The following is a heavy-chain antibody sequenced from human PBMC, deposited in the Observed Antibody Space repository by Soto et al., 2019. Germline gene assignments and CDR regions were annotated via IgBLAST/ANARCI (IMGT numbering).Heavy chain of an antibody. V-gene: IGHV3-30*18. CDR3: AKKPKTLYYDRSGLYLYGMDV. CDR2: ISYDGGNK. Sequence: SGADGKCIFIGYGMNFFHKSPGKGLEWVSVISYDGGNKYYADSVKGRFTISRDNSKNTLYLQMNSLRAEDTAVYYCAKKPKTLYYDRSGLYLYGMDVWGRGTTVTVSS. D-gene: IGHD3-22*01. CDR1: KCIFIGYG. J-gene: IGHJ6*02.